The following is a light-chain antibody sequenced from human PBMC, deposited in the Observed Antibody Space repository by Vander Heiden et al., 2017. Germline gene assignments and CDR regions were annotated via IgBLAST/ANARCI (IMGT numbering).Light chain of an antibody. J-gene: IGLJ2*01. CDR3: SSYRTGSTRV. Sequence: QSALPQPASVSGSPGQSITLSCTGTSSDVGGYNYVSWYQQYPGKAPKVMIYEISNRPSGVSNRFSGSKSGNTASLTISGLQAEDEADYYCSSYRTGSTRVFGGGTKLTVV. V-gene: IGLV2-14*01. CDR2: EIS. CDR1: SSDVGGYNY.